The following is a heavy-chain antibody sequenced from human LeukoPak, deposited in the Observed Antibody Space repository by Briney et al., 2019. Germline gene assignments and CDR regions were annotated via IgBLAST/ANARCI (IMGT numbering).Heavy chain of an antibody. J-gene: IGHJ6*03. CDR2: IYYSGST. Sequence: SETLSLTCTVPGGSISSGGYYWSWIRQHPGKGLEWIGYIYYSGSTYYNPSLKSRVTISVDTSKNQFSLKLSSVTAADTAVYYCARAPLYYDSSGYYSGYYYYMDVWGKGTTVTVSS. CDR1: GGSISSGGYY. CDR3: ARAPLYYDSSGYYSGYYYYMDV. V-gene: IGHV4-31*03. D-gene: IGHD3-22*01.